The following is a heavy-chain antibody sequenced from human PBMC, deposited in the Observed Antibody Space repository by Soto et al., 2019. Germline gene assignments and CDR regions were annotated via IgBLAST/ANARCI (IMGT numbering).Heavy chain of an antibody. CDR1: GFTFSSHG. D-gene: IGHD4-17*01. V-gene: IGHV3-30*18. J-gene: IGHJ4*02. Sequence: QVQLVESGGGVVQPGRSLRLSCAASGFTFSSHGMHWVRQAPGKGLEWVAVISYDGSEKYYAVSVKGRFTISIDNSKNTLYLQMNSLRAEDTAVYYCAKGAVTTSLYYFDYWGQGTLVPVSS. CDR3: AKGAVTTSLYYFDY. CDR2: ISYDGSEK.